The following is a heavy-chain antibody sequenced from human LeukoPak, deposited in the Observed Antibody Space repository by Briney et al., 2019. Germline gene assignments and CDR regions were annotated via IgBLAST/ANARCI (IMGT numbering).Heavy chain of an antibody. CDR2: IFGSGSNK. Sequence: GGSLRLSCAVSGFTFSDYTMNWVRQAPGKGLEWVSCIFGSGSNKYYADSVKGRFTVSRDNAKKSVYLQMNSLRAEDTAVYYCARGSSKTDYWGQGALVTVSS. J-gene: IGHJ4*02. CDR1: GFTFSDYT. CDR3: ARGSSKTDY. V-gene: IGHV3-21*01.